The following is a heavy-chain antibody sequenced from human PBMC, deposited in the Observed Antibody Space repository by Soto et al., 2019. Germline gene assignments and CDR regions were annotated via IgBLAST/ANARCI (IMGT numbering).Heavy chain of an antibody. CDR3: ARVVAQLDVLGQQHNYGLDV. V-gene: IGHV4-30-2*01. CDR2: IYHSGDA. J-gene: IGHJ6*02. D-gene: IGHD1-1*01. Sequence: PSETLSLTCAVSGGSISGGDYSWTWIRQPPGKGLEWIGFIYHSGDAYFNPSLKSRVTISIDRSKNQLSLKLRSVTAADTAVYYCARVVAQLDVLGQQHNYGLDVWGLGTTVTVSS. CDR1: GGSISGGDYS.